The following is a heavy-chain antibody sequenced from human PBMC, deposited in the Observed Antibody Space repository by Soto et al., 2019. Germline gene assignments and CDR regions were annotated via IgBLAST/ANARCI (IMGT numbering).Heavy chain of an antibody. CDR3: ARDSAGRGPFDP. J-gene: IGHJ5*02. V-gene: IGHV4-61*08. D-gene: IGHD3-10*01. Sequence: QVHLQESGPGLVKPSETLSLLCTVSGVSVSSRGFYWSWIRQSPERGLEWIGYIAYSGTTNYNPSLKSRVTISVDTSNNQFSLRLSSVTAADTAVYFCARDSAGRGPFDPWGQGILVTVSS. CDR2: IAYSGTT. CDR1: GVSVSSRGFY.